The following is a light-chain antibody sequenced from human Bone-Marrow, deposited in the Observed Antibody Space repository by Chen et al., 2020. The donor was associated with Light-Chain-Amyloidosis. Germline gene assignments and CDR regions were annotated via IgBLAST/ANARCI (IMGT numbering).Light chain of an antibody. CDR2: AVS. V-gene: IGLV2-14*01. CDR1: SGDVGTYNY. CDR3: SSFTSSSSYV. J-gene: IGLJ1*01. Sequence: QSALPHPASVSGSPGQPITISCTCTSGDVGTYNYVSWYQQHPGKAPKVMIYAVSNRPAGVSNRFSGSKSGNAASLTISGLQAEDEADYYCSSFTSSSSYVFGPGTKVTVL.